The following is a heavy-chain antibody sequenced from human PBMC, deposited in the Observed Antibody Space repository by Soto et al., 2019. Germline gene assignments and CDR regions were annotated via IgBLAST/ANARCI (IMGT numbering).Heavy chain of an antibody. CDR1: GGTFSSYA. Sequence: QVQLVQSGAEVKKPGSSVKVSCKASGGTFSSYAISWVRQAPGQGLEWMGGIIPIFGTANYAQKFQGRVTITADESTSTAYMELSSLRSEDTAVYYCARGLRGVPAATPLRFDPWGQGTLVTVSS. J-gene: IGHJ5*02. CDR2: IIPIFGTA. CDR3: ARGLRGVPAATPLRFDP. V-gene: IGHV1-69*01. D-gene: IGHD2-2*01.